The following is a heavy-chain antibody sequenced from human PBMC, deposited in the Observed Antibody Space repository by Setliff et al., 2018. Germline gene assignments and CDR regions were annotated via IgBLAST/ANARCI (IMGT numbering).Heavy chain of an antibody. CDR1: GGSISSGDYY. CDR2: IYSSGST. CDR3: ARESRYYYDNLGTLDY. V-gene: IGHV4-30-4*08. D-gene: IGHD3-22*01. J-gene: IGHJ4*02. Sequence: SETLSLTCTVSGGSISSGDYYWSWIRQPPAKGLEWIGYIYSSGSTYYNPSLKSRVSISVDTSKNQFSLKLSSVTAADTAVYYCARESRYYYDNLGTLDYWGQGTLVTVSS.